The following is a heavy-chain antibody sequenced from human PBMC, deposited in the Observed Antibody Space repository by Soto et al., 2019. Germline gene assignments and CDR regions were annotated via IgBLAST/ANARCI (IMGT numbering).Heavy chain of an antibody. Sequence: SETLSLTCTVSGGSISSSSYYWGWIRQPPGKGLEWIGSIYYSGSTYYNPSLKSRVTISVDTSKNQFSLKLSSVTAADTAVYYCARLYCSGGSCYSYYYYYMDVWGKGTTVTVSS. V-gene: IGHV4-39*01. CDR3: ARLYCSGGSCYSYYYYYMDV. J-gene: IGHJ6*03. D-gene: IGHD2-15*01. CDR2: IYYSGST. CDR1: GGSISSSSYY.